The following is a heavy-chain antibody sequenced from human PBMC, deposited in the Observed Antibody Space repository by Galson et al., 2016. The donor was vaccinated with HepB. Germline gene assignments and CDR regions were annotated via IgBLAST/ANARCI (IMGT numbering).Heavy chain of an antibody. J-gene: IGHJ4*02. D-gene: IGHD3-9*01. Sequence: SLRLSCAASGFKFTSYAMHWVRQAPGKGLEWVATVLHDGKTQQYADSVKGRFTIGRDNSKDTLFLQMDTLRPDDTATYYCAKDVHTLTAHSFDHWGQGTLVSVSS. CDR2: VLHDGKTQ. CDR3: AKDVHTLTAHSFDH. CDR1: GFKFTSYA. V-gene: IGHV3-30*04.